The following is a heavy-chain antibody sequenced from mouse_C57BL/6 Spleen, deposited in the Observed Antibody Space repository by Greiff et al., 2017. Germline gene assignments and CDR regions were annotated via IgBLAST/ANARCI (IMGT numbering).Heavy chain of an antibody. CDR3: ARWAGTGAMDY. CDR1: GYAFTNYL. V-gene: IGHV1-54*01. J-gene: IGHJ4*01. CDR2: INPGSGGT. D-gene: IGHD3-3*01. Sequence: QVQLKESGAELVRPGTSVKVSCKASGYAFTNYLIEWVKQRPGQGLEWIGVINPGSGGTNYNEKFKGKATLTADKSSSTAYMQLSSLTSEDSAVYFCARWAGTGAMDYWGQGTSVTVSS.